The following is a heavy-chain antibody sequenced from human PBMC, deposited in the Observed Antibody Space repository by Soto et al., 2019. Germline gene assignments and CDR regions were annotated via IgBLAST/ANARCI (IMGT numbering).Heavy chain of an antibody. J-gene: IGHJ3*02. CDR2: ISAKGTT. CDR3: ARDQSGAADI. Sequence: QVQLQESGTGLVETSETLSLTCTVSGDSMTTYYWSWIPQSAEKGLEWIGRISAKGTTTYIPSLKSRIALSIDTSKNQFSLNLKFVTAADTAVYFCARDQSGAADIWGQGTLVTVS. CDR1: GDSMTTYY. D-gene: IGHD2-8*02. V-gene: IGHV4-4*07.